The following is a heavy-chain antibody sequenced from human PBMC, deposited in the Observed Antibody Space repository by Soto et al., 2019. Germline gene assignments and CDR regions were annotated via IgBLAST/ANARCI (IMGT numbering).Heavy chain of an antibody. CDR3: TTGEEGHTNWFGNFAD. Sequence: PGXSQSLSCSASGFAFSSYAMAWVRPAQRKGLEWVSAISGSGGATYYADSVKGRFTISRDNSKDTLYLQMKSLRDEDTAVYFGTTGEEGHTNWFGNFADWGQGTLVTLSS. D-gene: IGHD3-10*01. CDR2: ISGSGGAT. CDR1: GFAFSSYA. V-gene: IGHV3-23*01. J-gene: IGHJ4*02.